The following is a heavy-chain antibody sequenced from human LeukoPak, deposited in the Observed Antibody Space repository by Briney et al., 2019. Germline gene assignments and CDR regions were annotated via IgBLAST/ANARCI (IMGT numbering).Heavy chain of an antibody. CDR1: GASLSPYY. CDR2: INQSGST. CDR3: ATLGGLYYESHGYPDFDH. J-gene: IGHJ4*02. V-gene: IGHV4-34*01. Sequence: SETLSLTCTVSGASLSPYYWSWIRQSPGGGLEWLGEINQSGSTNYNPSLTTRVTISVEKFKNQFSLELTSVTAADTAMHYCATLGGLYYESHGYPDFDHWGQGTLVTVSS. D-gene: IGHD3-22*01.